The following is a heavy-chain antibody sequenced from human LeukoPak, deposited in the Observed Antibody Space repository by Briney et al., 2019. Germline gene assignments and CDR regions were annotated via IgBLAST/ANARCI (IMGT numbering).Heavy chain of an antibody. J-gene: IGHJ6*03. CDR2: ISSSGSTI. CDR3: ARDRSTQLSRDYYYYYMDV. D-gene: IGHD2-2*01. Sequence: PGGSLRLSCAASGFTFSSYEMNWVRQAPGKGLEWVSYISSSGSTIYYADSVKGRFTISRDNAKNSLYLQMNSLRAEDTAVYYCARDRSTQLSRDYYYYYMDVWGKGTTVTVSS. V-gene: IGHV3-48*03. CDR1: GFTFSSYE.